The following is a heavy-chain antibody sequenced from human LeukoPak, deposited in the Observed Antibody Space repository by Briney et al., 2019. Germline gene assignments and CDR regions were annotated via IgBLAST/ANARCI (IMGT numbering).Heavy chain of an antibody. CDR3: ASIGAYYYGSGLRDY. Sequence: GGSLRLSCAASGFTFSSYEMNWVRQAPGKGLEWVSYISSSGSTIYYADSVKGRFTIPSDNAKNSLYLQMNSLRVEDTAVYYCASIGAYYYGSGLRDYWGQGTLVTVSS. CDR1: GFTFSSYE. V-gene: IGHV3-48*03. J-gene: IGHJ4*02. D-gene: IGHD3-10*01. CDR2: ISSSGSTI.